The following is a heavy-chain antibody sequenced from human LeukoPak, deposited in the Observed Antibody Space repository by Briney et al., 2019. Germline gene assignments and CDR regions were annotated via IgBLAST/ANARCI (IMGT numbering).Heavy chain of an antibody. CDR2: ISSSSSYI. V-gene: IGHV3-21*01. CDR3: ARVFVDYGYDYFDY. J-gene: IGHJ4*02. CDR1: GFTFSSYA. Sequence: GGSLRLSCAASGFTFSSYAMSWVRQAPGKGLEWVSSISSSSSYIYHADSVKGRFTISRDNAKNSLYLQMNSLRAEDTAVYYCARVFVDYGYDYFDYWGQGTLVTVSS. D-gene: IGHD5-18*01.